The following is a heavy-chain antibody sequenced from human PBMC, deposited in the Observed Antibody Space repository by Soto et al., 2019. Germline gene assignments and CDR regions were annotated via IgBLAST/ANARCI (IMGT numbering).Heavy chain of an antibody. V-gene: IGHV6-1*01. J-gene: IGHJ6*02. CDR2: TYYRSKWYN. D-gene: IGHD6-19*01. CDR1: GDSVSSNSAA. CDR3: AKYSSGWYGDYYYYGMDV. Sequence: PSQTLSLTCVISGDSVSSNSAAWNWIRQSPSRGLEWLGRTYYRSKWYNDYAVSVKSRITINPDTSKNQFSLQLNSVTPEDTAVYYCAKYSSGWYGDYYYYGMDVWGQGTTVTVSS.